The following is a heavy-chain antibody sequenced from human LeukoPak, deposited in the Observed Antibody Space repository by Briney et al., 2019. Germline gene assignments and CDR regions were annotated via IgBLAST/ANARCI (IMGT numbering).Heavy chain of an antibody. V-gene: IGHV4-34*01. CDR3: ARGTVTTRIFDY. CDR1: GGSVSGYY. Sequence: PSETLSPTCAVYGGSVSGYYCSWIRQPPGKGLEWIGEINHSGSTNYNPSLKSRVTISVDTSKNQFSLKLSSVTAADTAVYYCARGTVTTRIFDYWGQGTLVTVSS. CDR2: INHSGST. J-gene: IGHJ4*02. D-gene: IGHD4-17*01.